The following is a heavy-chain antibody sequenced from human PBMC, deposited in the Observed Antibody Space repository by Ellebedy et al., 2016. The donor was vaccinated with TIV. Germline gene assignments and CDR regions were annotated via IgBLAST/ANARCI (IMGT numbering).Heavy chain of an antibody. D-gene: IGHD3-3*01. J-gene: IGHJ6*03. CDR1: GFTFGDYA. CDR2: IRSKAYGETT. V-gene: IGHV3-49*03. CDR3: SRGHYDFWSAYYDYYYMDV. Sequence: GESLKISCTASGFTFGDYAVSWFRQAPGKGLEWVGFIRSKAYGETTKYAASVKGTFTISRDDSKSIAYLQMNSLKTEDTAVYYCSRGHYDFWSAYYDYYYMDVWGKGTTVTVSS.